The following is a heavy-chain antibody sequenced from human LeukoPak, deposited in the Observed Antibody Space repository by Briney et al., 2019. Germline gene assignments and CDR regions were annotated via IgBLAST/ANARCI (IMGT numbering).Heavy chain of an antibody. CDR3: AREGTVTMDAFDI. D-gene: IGHD4-17*01. V-gene: IGHV3-30-3*01. Sequence: PGRSLRLSCAASGFTFDDYAMHWVRQAPGKGLEWVAVISYDGSNKYYADSVKGRFTISRDNSKNTLYLQMNSLRAEDTAVYYCAREGTVTMDAFDIWGQGTMVTVSS. J-gene: IGHJ3*02. CDR1: GFTFDDYA. CDR2: ISYDGSNK.